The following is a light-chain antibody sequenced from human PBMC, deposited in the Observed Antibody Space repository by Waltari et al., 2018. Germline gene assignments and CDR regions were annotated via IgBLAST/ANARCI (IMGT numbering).Light chain of an antibody. J-gene: IGKJ1*01. Sequence: EIVLTQSPGTLSLSPGERATLSCRASQSLSKYLAWYQQKPGQAPRLLIYHASSRAAGIPDRFSGSGYGTDFSLTISRLEPEDFAVYYCQHYESLPVTFGQGTKVEMK. CDR3: QHYESLPVT. V-gene: IGKV3-20*01. CDR1: QSLSKY. CDR2: HAS.